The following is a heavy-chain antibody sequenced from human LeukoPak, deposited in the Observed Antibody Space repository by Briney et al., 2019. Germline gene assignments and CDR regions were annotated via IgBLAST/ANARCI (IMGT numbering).Heavy chain of an antibody. J-gene: IGHJ5*02. CDR3: ARDRCSGGSCYSVGPWFDP. CDR1: GGSISSYY. D-gene: IGHD2-15*01. Sequence: SETLSLTCTVSGGSISSYYWSWIRQPPGKGLEWIGYIYYSGSTNYNPSLKSRVTISVDTSKNQFSLKLSSVTAADTAVYYCARDRCSGGSCYSVGPWFDPWGQGTLVTVSS. V-gene: IGHV4-59*01. CDR2: IYYSGST.